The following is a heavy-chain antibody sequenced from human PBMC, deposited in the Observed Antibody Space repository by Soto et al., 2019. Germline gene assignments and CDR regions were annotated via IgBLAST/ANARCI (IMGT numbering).Heavy chain of an antibody. V-gene: IGHV1-69*13. CDR2: IIPIFGTA. CDR1: GGTFSSYA. J-gene: IGHJ4*02. Sequence: GASVKVSCKASGGTFSSYAISWVRQAPGQGLEWMGGIIPIFGTANYAQKFQGRVTITADESTSTAYMELSSLRSEDTAVYYCARWVEGCISTSCQYYFDYWGQGTLVTVSS. D-gene: IGHD2-2*01. CDR3: ARWVEGCISTSCQYYFDY.